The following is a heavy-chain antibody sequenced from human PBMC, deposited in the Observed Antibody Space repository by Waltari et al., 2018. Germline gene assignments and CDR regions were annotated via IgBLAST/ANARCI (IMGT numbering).Heavy chain of an antibody. CDR3: ARLIAAAGNWFDP. V-gene: IGHV4-39*01. D-gene: IGHD6-13*01. CDR2: IYYSGST. J-gene: IGHJ5*02. Sequence: QLQLQESGPGLVKPSETLSLTCTVAGGSISSSSYSWGWIRQPPGKGLEWIGSIYYSGSTYYNPSLKSRVTISVDTSKNQFSLKLSSVTAADTAVYYCARLIAAAGNWFDPWGQGTLVTVSS. CDR1: GGSISSSSYS.